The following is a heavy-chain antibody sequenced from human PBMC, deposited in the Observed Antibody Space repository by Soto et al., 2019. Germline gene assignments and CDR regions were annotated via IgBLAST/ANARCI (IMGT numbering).Heavy chain of an antibody. CDR2: INPTGGPT. CDR1: GYTFAFYF. J-gene: IGHJ4*02. V-gene: IGHV1-46*01. CDR3: TRAEEMATIRFEH. Sequence: VASVKVSFKASGYTFAFYFMHWVRQAPGHGLEWMGTINPTGGPTSYAQKFQGRVTMTRDTSTNTVYMELTSLTYDDTAVYYCTRAEEMATIRFEHWGQGTLVTAPQ.